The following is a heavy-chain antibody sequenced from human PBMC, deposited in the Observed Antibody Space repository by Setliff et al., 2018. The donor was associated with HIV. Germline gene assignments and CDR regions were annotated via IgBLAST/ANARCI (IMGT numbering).Heavy chain of an antibody. J-gene: IGHJ4*02. Sequence: SETLSLTCAVYGGSFSGSYWSWIRQPPGKGLEWIGEINHSGSTNYNPSLKSRVFISVDTSKNQFSLKLSSVTAADTAVYYCARQPSWGSIDYWGQGTLVTVSS. D-gene: IGHD7-27*01. V-gene: IGHV4-34*09. CDR2: INHSGST. CDR1: GGSFSGSY. CDR3: ARQPSWGSIDY.